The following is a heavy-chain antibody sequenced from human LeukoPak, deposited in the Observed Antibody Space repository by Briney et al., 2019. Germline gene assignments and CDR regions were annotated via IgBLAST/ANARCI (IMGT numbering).Heavy chain of an antibody. Sequence: PGGSLRLSCAASGFTFSSYGMHWVRQAPGKGLEWVAVISYDGSNKYYADSVKGRFTISRDNSKNTLYLQMNSLRAEDTAVYYCAKDTNYYDSGGYYLWERPGGGTFDYWGQGTLVTVSS. J-gene: IGHJ4*02. V-gene: IGHV3-30*18. CDR1: GFTFSSYG. CDR2: ISYDGSNK. CDR3: AKDTNYYDSGGYYLWERPGGGTFDY. D-gene: IGHD3-22*01.